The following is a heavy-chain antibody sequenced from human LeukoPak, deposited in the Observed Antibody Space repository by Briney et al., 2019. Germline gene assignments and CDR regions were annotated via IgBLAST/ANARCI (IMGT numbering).Heavy chain of an antibody. CDR3: ARIRGDAVRGVIITFFDY. Sequence: PSETLSLNCAVYSGSFSGYYWSWIRQPPGKGLEWSGEINHSRSTNYNPSLKSRVTISVDTSKNQFSLKLSSVTAADTAVYYCARIRGDAVRGVIITFFDYWGQGTLVTVSS. CDR1: SGSFSGYY. J-gene: IGHJ4*02. V-gene: IGHV4-34*01. CDR2: INHSRST. D-gene: IGHD3-10*01.